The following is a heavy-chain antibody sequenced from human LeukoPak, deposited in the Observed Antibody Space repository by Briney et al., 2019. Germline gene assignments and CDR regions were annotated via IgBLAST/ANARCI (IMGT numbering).Heavy chain of an antibody. CDR1: GFTFSSYG. J-gene: IGHJ5*02. V-gene: IGHV3-33*01. CDR3: ARDGGYYDSSGYRGPNWFDP. Sequence: GGSLRLSCAASGFTFSSYGMHWVRQAPGKGLEGVAVIWYDGSNKYYADSVKGRFTISRDNSKNTLYLQMNSLRAEDTAVYYCARDGGYYDSSGYRGPNWFDPWGQGTLVTVSS. CDR2: IWYDGSNK. D-gene: IGHD3-22*01.